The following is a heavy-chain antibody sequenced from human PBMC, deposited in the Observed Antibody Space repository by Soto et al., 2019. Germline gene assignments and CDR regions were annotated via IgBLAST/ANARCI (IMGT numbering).Heavy chain of an antibody. CDR3: AHAYGGTSWPNDAFDV. V-gene: IGHV2-5*02. D-gene: IGHD2-2*01. Sequence: QITLKEAGPTLVKPTQTLTLTCTFSGFSLSANGVGVAWIRQPPGQPLEWLALIYWDDDKRYRTSLRSRLTITMDTSKNQVVLTLTNMDPVDTGTYYCAHAYGGTSWPNDAFDVWGQGKVVTVSS. J-gene: IGHJ3*01. CDR1: GFSLSANGVG. CDR2: IYWDDDK.